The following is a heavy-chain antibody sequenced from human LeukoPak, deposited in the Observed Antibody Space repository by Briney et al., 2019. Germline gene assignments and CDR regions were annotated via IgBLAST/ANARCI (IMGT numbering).Heavy chain of an antibody. CDR3: ARDNWNYGSSMDV. V-gene: IGHV4-34*01. D-gene: IGHD1-7*01. CDR1: GGSFSGYY. CDR2: INHSGST. Sequence: SETLSLTCAVYGGSFSGYYWSWIRQPPGKGLEWIGEINHSGSTNYNPSLKSRVTISVDTSKNQFSLKLSSVTAADTAVYYCARDNWNYGSSMDVWGQGTTVTVSS. J-gene: IGHJ6*02.